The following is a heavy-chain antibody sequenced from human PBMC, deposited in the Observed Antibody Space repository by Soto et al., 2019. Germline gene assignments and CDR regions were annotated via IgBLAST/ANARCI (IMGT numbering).Heavy chain of an antibody. Sequence: QVQLVESGGGVVQPGRSLRLSCAASGFTFSSYGMHWVRQAPGKGLEWVAVISYDGSNKYYADSVKGRFTISRDNSKNTLYLQMNSLRAEDTAVYYCAKGAVAAHFDYWGRGTLVTVSS. V-gene: IGHV3-30*18. CDR3: AKGAVAAHFDY. D-gene: IGHD6-19*01. CDR2: ISYDGSNK. CDR1: GFTFSSYG. J-gene: IGHJ4*02.